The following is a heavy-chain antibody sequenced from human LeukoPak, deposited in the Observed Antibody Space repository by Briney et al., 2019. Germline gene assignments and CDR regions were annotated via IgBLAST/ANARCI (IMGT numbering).Heavy chain of an antibody. CDR3: ASERWLQY. V-gene: IGHV3-74*01. CDR1: GFTFSRYW. CDR2: INSDGSRT. D-gene: IGHD5-24*01. J-gene: IGHJ4*02. Sequence: GGSLRLSCAASGFTFSRYWMHWVRQAPGKGLVWVSHINSDGSRTIYADSVKGRFTISRDNAKNTLYLQMNSLRAEDTGVYYCASERWLQYWGQGTLVTVSS.